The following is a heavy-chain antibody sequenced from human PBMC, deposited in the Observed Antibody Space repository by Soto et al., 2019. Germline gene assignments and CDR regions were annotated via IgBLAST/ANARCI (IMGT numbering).Heavy chain of an antibody. J-gene: IGHJ4*01. Sequence: SETLSLTCTVSGGSIRNVYWSWIRQPPGKGLEWIGFIFHSGNAKYNPSLKSRVTISVDTSKNQFSLSLDSVTAADTAVYFCARAHAPTLPFDYWGQGTLVTVS. CDR2: IFHSGNA. V-gene: IGHV4-59*01. D-gene: IGHD2-2*01. CDR3: ARAHAPTLPFDY. CDR1: GGSIRNVY.